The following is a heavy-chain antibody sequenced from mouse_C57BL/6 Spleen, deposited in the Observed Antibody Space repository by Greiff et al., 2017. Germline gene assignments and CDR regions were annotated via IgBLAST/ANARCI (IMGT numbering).Heavy chain of an antibody. J-gene: IGHJ1*03. Sequence: VQLKESGGDLVKPGGSLKLSCAASGFTFSSYGMSWVRQTPDKRLEWVATISSGGSYTYYPDSVKGRFTISRDNAKNTLYLQMSSLKSEDTAKYYCARHRDYGYFDVWGTGTTVTVSS. CDR3: ARHRDYGYFDV. CDR1: GFTFSSYG. CDR2: ISSGGSYT. V-gene: IGHV5-6*01.